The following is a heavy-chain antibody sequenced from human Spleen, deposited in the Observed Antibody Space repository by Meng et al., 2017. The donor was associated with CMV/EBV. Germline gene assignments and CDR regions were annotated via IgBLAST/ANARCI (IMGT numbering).Heavy chain of an antibody. J-gene: IGHJ4*02. CDR1: GFTFSSYW. CDR2: INSDGSST. CDR3: ARDVSASLVAAAGDY. V-gene: IGHV3-74*01. Sequence: GESLKISCAASGFTFSSYWMHWVRQAPGKGLVWVSRINSDGSSTSYADSVKGRFTISRDNAKNSLYLQMNSLRAEDTALYYCARDVSASLVAAAGDYWGQGTLVTVSS. D-gene: IGHD6-13*01.